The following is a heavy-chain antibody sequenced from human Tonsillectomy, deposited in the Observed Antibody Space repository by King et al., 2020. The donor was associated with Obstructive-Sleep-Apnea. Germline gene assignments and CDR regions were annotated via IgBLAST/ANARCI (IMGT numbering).Heavy chain of an antibody. Sequence: EQLVPSGGGVVQPGGSLRLSCAASGFTFSSYGMHWVRQAPGKGLEWLAFIWSDRSNKYYADSVKGRFTISRDNSKNTLYLQMNSLGAEDTAVYYCAKDTAEIGFDYWGQGTLVTVSS. V-gene: IGHV3-30*02. CDR2: IWSDRSNK. J-gene: IGHJ4*02. CDR1: GFTFSSYG. CDR3: AKDTAEIGFDY.